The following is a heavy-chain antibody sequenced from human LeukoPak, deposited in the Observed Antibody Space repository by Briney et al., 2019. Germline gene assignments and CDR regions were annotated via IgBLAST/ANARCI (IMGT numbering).Heavy chain of an antibody. Sequence: AGGSLRLSCAAPGFTFSSYAMSWVRQAPGKGLEWVSSISSSSSYIYYADSVKGRFTISRDNAKNSLYLQMNSLRAEDTAVYYCARVGYYDSSGYRGFDPWGQGTLVTVSS. J-gene: IGHJ5*02. V-gene: IGHV3-21*01. CDR1: GFTFSSYA. CDR2: ISSSSSYI. D-gene: IGHD3-22*01. CDR3: ARVGYYDSSGYRGFDP.